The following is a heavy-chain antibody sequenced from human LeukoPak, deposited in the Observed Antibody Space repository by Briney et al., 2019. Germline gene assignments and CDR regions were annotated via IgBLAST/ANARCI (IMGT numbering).Heavy chain of an antibody. D-gene: IGHD2-21*01. J-gene: IGHJ4*02. CDR3: AREFAKAFDY. CDR1: GGSITSGSYY. V-gene: IGHV4-61*02. Sequence: TLSHTRTVSGGSITSGSYYGSWIRQPAGKGLEWIGRIYTSGSTNYNPSLKSRVTISLDMSKNKCYLKLTSVTAADTAVYYCAREFAKAFDYWGQRNPVSVSS. CDR2: IYTSGST.